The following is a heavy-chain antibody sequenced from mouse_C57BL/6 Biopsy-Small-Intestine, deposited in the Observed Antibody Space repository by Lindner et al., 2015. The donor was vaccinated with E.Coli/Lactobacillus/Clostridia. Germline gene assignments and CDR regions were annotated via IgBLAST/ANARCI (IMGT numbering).Heavy chain of an antibody. D-gene: IGHD1-1*01. V-gene: IGHV10-3*01. CDR2: IRSKSSNYAT. CDR3: VRSFYYYGSSYGYFDV. Sequence: VQLQESGGGLVQPKGSLKLSCAASGFTFNTYAMHWVRQAPGKGLEWVARIRSKSSNYATYYADSVKDRLTISRDDSQSMLYLQMNNLKTEDTAMYYCVRSFYYYGSSYGYFDVWGTGTTVTVSS. CDR1: GFTFNTYA. J-gene: IGHJ1*03.